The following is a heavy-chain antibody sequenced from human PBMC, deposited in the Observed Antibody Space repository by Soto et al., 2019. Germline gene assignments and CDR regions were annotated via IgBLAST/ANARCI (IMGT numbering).Heavy chain of an antibody. Sequence: QVQLVQSGAEVKKPGASVKVSCKSSGYTFHSYGISWVRQAPGQGLEWMGTISGYNGNTNYAQKLQGRVTMTTDTSTSTAYMELRSLRSDETALYYCAIEIRSGWANWFDPWGQGTLVTVSS. CDR2: ISGYNGNT. D-gene: IGHD6-19*01. CDR3: AIEIRSGWANWFDP. J-gene: IGHJ5*02. V-gene: IGHV1-18*04. CDR1: GYTFHSYG.